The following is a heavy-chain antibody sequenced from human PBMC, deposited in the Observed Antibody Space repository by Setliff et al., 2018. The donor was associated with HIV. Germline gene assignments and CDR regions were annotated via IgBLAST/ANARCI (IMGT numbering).Heavy chain of an antibody. Sequence: GGSLRLSCTASGFTFGDYAMSWVRQAPGKGLEWVSAISGSGGSTYYADSVRGRFTISRGNSKNTLYLQMNSLRAEDTAVYYCAKQTVSSSWSNWFDPWGQGTLVTVSS. CDR3: AKQTVSSSWSNWFDP. CDR1: GFTFGDYA. D-gene: IGHD6-13*01. CDR2: ISGSGGST. V-gene: IGHV3-23*01. J-gene: IGHJ5*02.